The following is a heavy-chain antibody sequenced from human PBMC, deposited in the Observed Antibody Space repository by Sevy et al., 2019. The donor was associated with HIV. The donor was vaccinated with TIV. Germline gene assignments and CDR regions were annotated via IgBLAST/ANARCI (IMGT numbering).Heavy chain of an antibody. CDR2: IYYSGST. CDR3: ARARYYDSSGSYYYGMDV. D-gene: IGHD3-22*01. V-gene: IGHV4-59*01. CDR1: DGSISSYY. J-gene: IGHJ6*02. Sequence: SETLSLTCTVSDGSISSYYWSWIRQPPGKGLEWIGYIYYSGSTNYNPSLKSRVTISVDTSKNQFSLKLSSVTAADTAVYYCARARYYDSSGSYYYGMDVWGQGTTVTVSS.